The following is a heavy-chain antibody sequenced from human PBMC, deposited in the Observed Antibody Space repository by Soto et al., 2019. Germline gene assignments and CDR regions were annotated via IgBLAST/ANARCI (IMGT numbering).Heavy chain of an antibody. CDR2: IYYRGNT. Sequence: SETLSLTCSVFGGSMSPYYWSWIRQSPGKGLEWIANIYYRGNTNYNPSLESRVTISIDTSKNQFSLKLNSLTAADTAVYYCARHSKKTGDFDYYYGMDVWGQGTTVTVS. J-gene: IGHJ6*02. D-gene: IGHD7-27*01. CDR3: ARHSKKTGDFDYYYGMDV. V-gene: IGHV4-59*08. CDR1: GGSMSPYY.